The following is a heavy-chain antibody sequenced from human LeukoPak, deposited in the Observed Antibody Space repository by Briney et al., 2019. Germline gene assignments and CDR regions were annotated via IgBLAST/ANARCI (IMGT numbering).Heavy chain of an antibody. CDR1: GFTFSSYA. D-gene: IGHD4-17*01. Sequence: GGSLRLSCAASGFTFSSYAMSWVRQAPGKGLEWVSAISGSGGSTYHADSVKGRFTISRDNSKNTLYLQMNSLRAEDTAVYYCAEDPSAVTTRLFGYWGQGTLVTVSS. V-gene: IGHV3-23*01. CDR2: ISGSGGST. J-gene: IGHJ4*02. CDR3: AEDPSAVTTRLFGY.